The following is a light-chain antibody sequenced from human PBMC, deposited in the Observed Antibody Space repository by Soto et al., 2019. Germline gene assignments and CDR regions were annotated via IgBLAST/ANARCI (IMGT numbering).Light chain of an antibody. J-gene: IGLJ1*01. CDR1: SGSIASNY. CDR2: EDN. Sequence: NFMLTQPHSVSESPGKTVTISCTRSSGSIASNYVQWYQQRPGSSPTTVIYEDNQRPSGVPDRFSGSIDSSSNSASLTISALKTEDEADYYCQSYYSHNVFGTGIKLTVL. V-gene: IGLV6-57*01. CDR3: QSYYSHNV.